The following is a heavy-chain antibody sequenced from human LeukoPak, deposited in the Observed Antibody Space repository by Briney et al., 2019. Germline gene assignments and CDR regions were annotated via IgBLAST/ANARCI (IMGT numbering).Heavy chain of an antibody. J-gene: IGHJ6*03. D-gene: IGHD4-23*01. CDR3: ARALPIRWYYYYYMDV. CDR1: GGSFSGYY. Sequence: SETLSLTCAVYGGSFSGYYWGWIRQPPGKGLEWIGEINHSGSTNYNPSLKSRVTISVDTSKNQFSLKLSSVTAADTDVYYCARALPIRWYYYYYMDVWGKGTTVTVSS. CDR2: INHSGST. V-gene: IGHV4-34*01.